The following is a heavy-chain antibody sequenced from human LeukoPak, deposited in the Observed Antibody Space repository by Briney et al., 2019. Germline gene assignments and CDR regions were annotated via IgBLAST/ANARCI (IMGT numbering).Heavy chain of an antibody. CDR1: GFTFSAYG. V-gene: IGHV3-23*01. CDR2: FSVSDGGT. D-gene: IGHD2-21*02. CDR3: AKVRGDYYFDY. Sequence: GGSLRLSCAASGFTFSAYGMSWVRQAPGKGLEWVSSFSVSDGGTYYADSVKGRFTISSDDSKNALYLQRDSLRAEDTALYYCAKVRGDYYFDYWGQGTLVTVSS. J-gene: IGHJ4*02.